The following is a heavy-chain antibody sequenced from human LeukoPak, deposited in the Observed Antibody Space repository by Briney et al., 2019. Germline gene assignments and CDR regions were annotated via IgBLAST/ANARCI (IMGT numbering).Heavy chain of an antibody. Sequence: GGSLRLSCAASGFNFTNYVMTWVRQAPGKGLEWVSLISGSGDSTYYADSARGRFAISRDNSKNTLYLQMNSLRAEDTAIYYCAKGIGLANDAFDIWGQGTMVTVSS. J-gene: IGHJ3*02. CDR3: AKGIGLANDAFDI. CDR2: ISGSGDST. V-gene: IGHV3-23*01. D-gene: IGHD1-26*01. CDR1: GFNFTNYV.